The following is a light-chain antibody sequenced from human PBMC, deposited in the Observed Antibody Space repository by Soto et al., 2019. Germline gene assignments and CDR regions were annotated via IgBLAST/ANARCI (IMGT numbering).Light chain of an antibody. CDR2: DVS. CDR1: QSIGDS. J-gene: IGKJ1*01. CDR3: QQYNGYSRT. V-gene: IGKV1-5*01. Sequence: IQMTQSPSTLSASVGDRFTITCRASQSIGDSLAWYQQKPGKAPYLLISDVSSLERGVPSRFSGSGSGTEFTLSISSMQPDDFATFYCQQYNGYSRTFGQGTKVDIK.